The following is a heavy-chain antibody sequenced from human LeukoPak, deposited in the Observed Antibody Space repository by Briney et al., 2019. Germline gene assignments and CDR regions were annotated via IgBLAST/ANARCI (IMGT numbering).Heavy chain of an antibody. CDR3: ARNGYGNYMGTIDY. CDR1: GFTFSDYE. V-gene: IGHV3-48*03. J-gene: IGHJ4*02. CDR2: ISSSGFTI. Sequence: GGSLRLSCAASGFTFSDYEMNWVRQAPGKGLEWVAYISSSGFTIYYADSVKGRFTFSRDNAKKSLFLQMNSLRAEDTAVYYRARNGYGNYMGTIDYWGQGTLVTVSS. D-gene: IGHD4-11*01.